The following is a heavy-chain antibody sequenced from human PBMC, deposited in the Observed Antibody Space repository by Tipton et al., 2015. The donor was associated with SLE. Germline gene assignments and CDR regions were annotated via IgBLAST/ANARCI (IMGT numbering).Heavy chain of an antibody. Sequence: TLSLTCTVSGGSISSSTYYWGWIRQPPGKGLEWVGSVYSSGATYYNPSLKSRVTMSVDTSKSQFSLNLSSVTATDTAVHYCARLEKGGYSSNWGQGTLVTVSS. V-gene: IGHV4-39*01. CDR2: VYSSGAT. CDR3: ARLEKGGYSSN. CDR1: GGSISSSTYY. D-gene: IGHD6-13*01. J-gene: IGHJ1*01.